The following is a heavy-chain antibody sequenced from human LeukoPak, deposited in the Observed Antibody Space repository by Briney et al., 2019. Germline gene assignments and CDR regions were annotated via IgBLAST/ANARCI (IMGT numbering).Heavy chain of an antibody. CDR1: GYTFTSYG. CDR2: ISPYNGDT. CDR3: TRTNPNKGYFDY. J-gene: IGHJ4*02. D-gene: IGHD1-14*01. V-gene: IGHV1-18*01. Sequence: GASVKVPCKASGYTFTSYGISWVRQAPGQGLEWMGWISPYNGDTNYAQKLQGRVTMTTDTSTSTAYMELRSLRSDDTAVYYCTRTNPNKGYFDYWGQGTLVTVSS.